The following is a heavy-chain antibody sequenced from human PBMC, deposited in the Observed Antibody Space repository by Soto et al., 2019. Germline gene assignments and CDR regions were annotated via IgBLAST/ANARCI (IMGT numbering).Heavy chain of an antibody. D-gene: IGHD4-17*01. CDR2: IRSKANSYAT. V-gene: IGHV3-73*01. J-gene: IGHJ1*01. CDR1: GFTFSGSA. CDR3: TRHSSYGDERAEYFQH. Sequence: GGSLRLSCAASGFTFSGSAMHWVRQASGKGLEWVGRIRSKANSYATAYAASVKGRFTISRDDSKNTAYLQMNSLKTEDTAVYYCTRHSSYGDERAEYFQHWGQGTLVTVSS.